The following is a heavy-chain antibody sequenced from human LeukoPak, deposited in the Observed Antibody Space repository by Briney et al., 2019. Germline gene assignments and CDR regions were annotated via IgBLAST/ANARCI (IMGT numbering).Heavy chain of an antibody. D-gene: IGHD1-20*01. Sequence: GESLKISCKGSGYIFTNYWIVWVRQMPGKGLEWMGVIYAGDSDNRYSPSFQGQVTISVDKSISTAYLQWSSLKASDTAIYYCARRGLTDRFFDYWGQGTLVTVSS. CDR1: GYIFTNYW. J-gene: IGHJ4*02. CDR3: ARRGLTDRFFDY. V-gene: IGHV5-51*01. CDR2: IYAGDSDN.